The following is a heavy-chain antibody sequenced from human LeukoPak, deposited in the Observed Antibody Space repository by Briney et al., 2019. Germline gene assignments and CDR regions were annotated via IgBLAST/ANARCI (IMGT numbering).Heavy chain of an antibody. Sequence: SETLSLTCTVSGGSISSYYWSWIRQPPGKGLEWIGYIYYSGSTNYNPSLKSRVTISVDTSKNQFSLKLSSVTAADTAVYHCARRRGINSSWYLYGEPLFDYWGQGTLVTVSS. CDR1: GGSISSYY. D-gene: IGHD6-13*01. CDR3: ARRRGINSSWYLYGEPLFDY. J-gene: IGHJ4*02. V-gene: IGHV4-59*01. CDR2: IYYSGST.